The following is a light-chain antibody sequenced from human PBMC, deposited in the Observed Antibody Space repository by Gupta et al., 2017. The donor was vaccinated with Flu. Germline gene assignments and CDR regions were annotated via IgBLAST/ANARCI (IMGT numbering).Light chain of an antibody. Sequence: QTVMITSESASLRSSYACCYQPRPAPAPVLLLYAYHIRHSGIPDRVSFSSSGTTASLTITGAPSEDEAAYYCYSPDSTDNHLVVFGGGTKLTVL. V-gene: IGLV3-19*01. CDR3: YSPDSTDNHLVV. CDR2: AYH. J-gene: IGLJ2*01. CDR1: SLRSSY.